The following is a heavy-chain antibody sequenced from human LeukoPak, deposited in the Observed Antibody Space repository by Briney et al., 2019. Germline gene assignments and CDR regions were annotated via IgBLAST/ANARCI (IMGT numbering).Heavy chain of an antibody. J-gene: IGHJ4*02. Sequence: GGSLRLSCAASGFTFSDYNMNWVRQAPGKGLEWVSSISTASSYIYYADSMKGRFTISRDNSKNTLYLQMNSLRAEDTAVYYCAKDSSPQLVRSKPLDYWGQGTLVTVSS. V-gene: IGHV3-21*01. CDR2: ISTASSYI. D-gene: IGHD6-13*01. CDR1: GFTFSDYN. CDR3: AKDSSPQLVRSKPLDY.